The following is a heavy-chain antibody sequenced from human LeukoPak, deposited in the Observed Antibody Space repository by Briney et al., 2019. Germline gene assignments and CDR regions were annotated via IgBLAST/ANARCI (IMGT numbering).Heavy chain of an antibody. J-gene: IGHJ4*02. CDR1: GFTFSSYA. CDR2: ISGSGGST. CDR3: AEEGAGMVYAIGSDY. Sequence: PGGSLKLSCAASGFTFSSYAMSWVRQAPGKGLEWVSAISGSGGSTYYADSVKGRFTISRDNSKNTLYLQMNSLRAEDTAVYYCAEEGAGMVYAIGSDYWGQGTLVTVSS. V-gene: IGHV3-23*01. D-gene: IGHD2-8*01.